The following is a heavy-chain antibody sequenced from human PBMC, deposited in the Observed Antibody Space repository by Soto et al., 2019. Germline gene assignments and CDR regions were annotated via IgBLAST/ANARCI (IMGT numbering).Heavy chain of an antibody. CDR1: GFTFSSYA. Sequence: EVPLLESGGGLVQPGGSLRLSCAASGFTFSSYAMSWVRQAPGKGLEWVSGISDSGDSTYYADSVKGRFTISRDNSKNTLYLQMNSLRAEDTAVYYCAKVIVAVAGYFDYWGQGTLVTVSS. J-gene: IGHJ4*02. CDR3: AKVIVAVAGYFDY. V-gene: IGHV3-23*01. D-gene: IGHD6-19*01. CDR2: ISDSGDST.